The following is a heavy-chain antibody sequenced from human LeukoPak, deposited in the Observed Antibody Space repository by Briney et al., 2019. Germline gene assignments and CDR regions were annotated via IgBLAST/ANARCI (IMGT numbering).Heavy chain of an antibody. D-gene: IGHD5-18*01. Sequence: PGGSLRLSCAASGFTFSDYWMSWVRQAPGKGLEWVANIQQDGSEKYYVDSVKGRFTISRDNAKKSLFLQVSSLRGEDTAVYYCARDRGFSYGIDFWGQGTLVTVCS. J-gene: IGHJ4*02. CDR1: GFTFSDYW. CDR3: ARDRGFSYGIDF. CDR2: IQQDGSEK. V-gene: IGHV3-7*04.